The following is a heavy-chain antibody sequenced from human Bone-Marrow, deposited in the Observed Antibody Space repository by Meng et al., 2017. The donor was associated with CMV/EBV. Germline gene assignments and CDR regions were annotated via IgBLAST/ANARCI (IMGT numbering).Heavy chain of an antibody. CDR1: GFTFSSYW. J-gene: IGHJ6*02. V-gene: IGHV3-74*01. D-gene: IGHD3-3*01. Sequence: GGSLRLSCAASGFTFSSYWMHWVRQAPGKGLVWVSRINSDGSSTSYADSVKGRFTISRDNAKNTLYLQMNSLRAEDTAVYYCARGCYDFWSGYYYYYYYGMDVWGQGTTVTFSS. CDR2: INSDGSST. CDR3: ARGCYDFWSGYYYYYYYGMDV.